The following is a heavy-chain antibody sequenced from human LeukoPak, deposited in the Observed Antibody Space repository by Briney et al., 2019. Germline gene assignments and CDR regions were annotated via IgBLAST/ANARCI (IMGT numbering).Heavy chain of an antibody. CDR2: IYYSGST. D-gene: IGHD5-12*01. CDR3: AKMVDIVAAGWFDP. V-gene: IGHV4-61*01. J-gene: IGHJ5*02. CDR1: GGSVSSGSYY. Sequence: SETLSLTCTVSGGSVSSGSYYWNWIRQPPGKGLEWIGCIYYSGSTNYNPSLKSRVTISVDTSKNQFSLKLSSVTAADTAVYYCAKMVDIVAAGWFDPWGQGTLVTVSS.